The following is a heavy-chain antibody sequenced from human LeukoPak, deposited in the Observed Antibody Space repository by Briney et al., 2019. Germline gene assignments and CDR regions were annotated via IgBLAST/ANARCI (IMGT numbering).Heavy chain of an antibody. Sequence: GGSLRLSCAASGFTFSGYAMSWVRQAPGKGLEWVSAISGSGGSTYYADSVKGRFTISRDNSKNTLFLQMNSLRAEDTAVYYCAKARVVVTAIQDYWGQGTLVTVSS. V-gene: IGHV3-23*01. CDR2: ISGSGGST. CDR1: GFTFSGYA. J-gene: IGHJ4*02. D-gene: IGHD2-21*02. CDR3: AKARVVVTAIQDY.